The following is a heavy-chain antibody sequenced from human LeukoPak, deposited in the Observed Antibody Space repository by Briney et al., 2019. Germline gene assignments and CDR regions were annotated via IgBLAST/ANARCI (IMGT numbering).Heavy chain of an antibody. J-gene: IGHJ3*02. CDR2: IYHSGST. CDR1: GYSISSGYY. CDR3: ARPLEAAFDI. Sequence: SETLSLTCAVSGYSISSGYYWGWIRQPPGKGLEWIGSIYHSGSTYYNPSLKSRVTISVDTSKNQFSLKLISVTAADTAVYYCARPLEAAFDIWGQGTMVTVSS. V-gene: IGHV4-38-2*01.